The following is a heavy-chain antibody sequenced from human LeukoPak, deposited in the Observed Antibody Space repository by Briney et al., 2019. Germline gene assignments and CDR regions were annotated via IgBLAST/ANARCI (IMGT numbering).Heavy chain of an antibody. CDR2: LYASGST. D-gene: IGHD1-26*01. Sequence: SETRSLTCTVSGGSISNYYWSWTRQPAGKGLEYIGRLYASGSTDYSPSLRSQLTMSLDTSKNQFSLKLTSVTAADTAIYYCARDGAATFSDYWGQGALVTVSS. CDR1: GGSISNYY. V-gene: IGHV4-4*07. CDR3: ARDGAATFSDY. J-gene: IGHJ4*02.